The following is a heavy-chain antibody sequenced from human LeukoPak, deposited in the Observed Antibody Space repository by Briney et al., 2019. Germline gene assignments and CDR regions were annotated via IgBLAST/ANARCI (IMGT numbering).Heavy chain of an antibody. D-gene: IGHD3-22*01. CDR3: ARGSDYYDSSGYHHWFDP. CDR2: IYYSGST. V-gene: IGHV4-59*08. Sequence: PSETLSLTCTVSGGSISSYYWSWIRQPPGKGLEWIGYIYYSGSTNYNPSLKSRVTISVDTSKNQFSLKLSSVTAADTAVYYCARGSDYYDSSGYHHWFDPWGQGTLVTVSS. CDR1: GGSISSYY. J-gene: IGHJ5*02.